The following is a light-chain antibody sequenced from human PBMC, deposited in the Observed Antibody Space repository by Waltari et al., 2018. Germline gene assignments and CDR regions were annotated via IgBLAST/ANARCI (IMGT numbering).Light chain of an antibody. V-gene: IGLV2-23*02. CDR1: SGDVGSHDF. CDR2: EIN. J-gene: IGLJ1*01. Sequence: QSALTQPASVSGSPGQSITISCTGTSGDVGSHDFVSWYQQNPGKAPKLIIYEINKRPSGVSNRFSGSKSGKTASLTISGLQAEDEADYYCCSFTNSRNFDVFGTGTKVTVL. CDR3: CSFTNSRNFDV.